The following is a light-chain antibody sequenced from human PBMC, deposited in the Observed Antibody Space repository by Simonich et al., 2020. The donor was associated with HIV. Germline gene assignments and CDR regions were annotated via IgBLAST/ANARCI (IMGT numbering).Light chain of an antibody. V-gene: IGKV4-1*01. J-gene: IGKJ1*01. Sequence: DIVMTQSPDSLAVSLGESATINCKSSRSVLYISNNKNYLAWYQQKPGQPPKLLIYWTATRESGVPDRFSGSGSGTDFTLTISSLQAEDVAVYYCQQYYSTPAFGQGTKVEIK. CDR1: RSVLYISNNKNY. CDR2: WTA. CDR3: QQYYSTPA.